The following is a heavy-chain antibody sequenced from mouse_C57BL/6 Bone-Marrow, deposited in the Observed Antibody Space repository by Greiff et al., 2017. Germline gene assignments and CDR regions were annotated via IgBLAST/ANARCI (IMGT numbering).Heavy chain of an antibody. J-gene: IGHJ3*01. CDR3: ARIGYYGSSYNPFAY. Sequence: QVTLKESGPGILQPSQTLSLTCSFSGFSLSTFGMGVGWIRQPSGKGLEWLAHIWWDDDKYYNPALKRRLTISKDTSKRQVFLKIANVDTADTATYYSARIGYYGSSYNPFAYWGQGTLVTVSA. CDR2: IWWDDDK. CDR1: GFSLSTFGMG. D-gene: IGHD1-1*01. V-gene: IGHV8-8*01.